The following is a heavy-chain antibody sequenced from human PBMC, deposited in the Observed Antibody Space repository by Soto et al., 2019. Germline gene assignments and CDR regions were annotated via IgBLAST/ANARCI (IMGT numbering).Heavy chain of an antibody. D-gene: IGHD5-12*01. J-gene: IGHJ4*02. CDR1: GFTFHHYG. CDR2: VNWSGGNS. V-gene: IGHV3-20*04. Sequence: EVQLVQSGGSVVRPGGSLRLSCTASGFTFHHYGMAWVRQFPGKGLEWVSGVNWSGGNSGYADSVKGRFPISRDNAKKTLYLHMNRLRAGDTGCYYGASAFSGHDHYFYSWGQGTLVTVST. CDR3: ASAFSGHDHYFYS.